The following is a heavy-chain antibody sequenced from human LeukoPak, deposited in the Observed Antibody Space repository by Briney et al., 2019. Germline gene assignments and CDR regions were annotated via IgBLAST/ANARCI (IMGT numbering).Heavy chain of an antibody. CDR2: IYTSGST. Sequence: SETLSLTCTVSGGSIRSYYWSWIRQPAGKGLEWIGRIYTSGSTNYNPSLKSRVTMSVDTSKNQFSLKLSSVTAADTAVYYCARVKLYGDYSGPRRDWCDPWGQGTLVTVSS. D-gene: IGHD4-17*01. V-gene: IGHV4-4*07. CDR1: GGSIRSYY. J-gene: IGHJ5*02. CDR3: ARVKLYGDYSGPRRDWCDP.